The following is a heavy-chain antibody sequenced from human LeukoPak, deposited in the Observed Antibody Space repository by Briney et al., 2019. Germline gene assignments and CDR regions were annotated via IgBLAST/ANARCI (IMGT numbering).Heavy chain of an antibody. D-gene: IGHD3-10*01. J-gene: IGHJ5*02. V-gene: IGHV4-39*01. Sequence: SETLSLTCTVSGDSISSRTYCWGWIRQPPGKGLEWIGSIYYSGTTYYNPSLKSRVTISVDTSKNQFSLKLSSVTAADTAVYYCARRIRYYAGSGSYYSWFDPWGQGTLVTVSS. CDR3: ARRIRYYAGSGSYYSWFDP. CDR1: GDSISSRTYC. CDR2: IYYSGTT.